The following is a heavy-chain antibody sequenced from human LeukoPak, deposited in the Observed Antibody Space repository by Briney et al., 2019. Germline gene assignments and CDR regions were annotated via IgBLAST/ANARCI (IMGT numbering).Heavy chain of an antibody. J-gene: IGHJ6*03. CDR3: ARALIVVVPAAPLVHYYMDD. Sequence: ASVKVSCKAYGYTFTSYDINWVRQATGQGLEWMGWMNPNSGNTGYAQKFQGRVTITRNTSISTAYMELSSLRSEDTAVYYCARALIVVVPAAPLVHYYMDDWGKGTTVTVSS. D-gene: IGHD2-2*01. CDR2: MNPNSGNT. CDR1: GYTFTSYD. V-gene: IGHV1-8*03.